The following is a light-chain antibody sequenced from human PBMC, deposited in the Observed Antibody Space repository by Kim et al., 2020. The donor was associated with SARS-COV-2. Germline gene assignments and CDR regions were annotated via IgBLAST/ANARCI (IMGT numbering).Light chain of an antibody. CDR2: AAS. CDR3: QQSYSTPPIT. Sequence: SVGDRVTITCRASQSISSYLNWYQQKPGKAPKLLIYAASSLQSGVPSRFSGSGSGTDFNLTISSLQPEDFATYYCQQSYSTPPITFGQGTRLEIK. J-gene: IGKJ5*01. CDR1: QSISSY. V-gene: IGKV1-39*01.